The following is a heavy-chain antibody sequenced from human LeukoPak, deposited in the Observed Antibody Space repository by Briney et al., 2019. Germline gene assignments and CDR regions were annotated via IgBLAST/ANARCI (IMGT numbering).Heavy chain of an antibody. CDR3: AKDPHGYYYAYFDY. Sequence: SVKVSCKASGYTFTSYGISWVRQAPGQGLEWMGWISAYNGNTNYAQKLQGRVTMTTDTSTSTAYMELRSLRSDDTAVYYCAKDPHGYYYAYFDYWGQGTLVTVSS. V-gene: IGHV1-18*01. CDR2: ISAYNGNT. J-gene: IGHJ4*02. CDR1: GYTFTSYG. D-gene: IGHD3-22*01.